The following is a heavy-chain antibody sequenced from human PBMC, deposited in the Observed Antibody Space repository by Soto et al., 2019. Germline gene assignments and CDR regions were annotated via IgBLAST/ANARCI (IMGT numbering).Heavy chain of an antibody. CDR3: AARYSSGWYIIGYYFDY. D-gene: IGHD6-19*01. CDR1: GFTFSSYA. Sequence: EVQLLESGGGLVQPGGSLRLSCAASGFTFSSYAMSWVRQAPGKGLEWVSAISGRGGRTYYADSVKGRFTISRDNSKNSLYLQMNSLRAEDTAVYYCAARYSSGWYIIGYYFDYWGQGTLVTVSS. V-gene: IGHV3-23*01. CDR2: ISGRGGRT. J-gene: IGHJ4*02.